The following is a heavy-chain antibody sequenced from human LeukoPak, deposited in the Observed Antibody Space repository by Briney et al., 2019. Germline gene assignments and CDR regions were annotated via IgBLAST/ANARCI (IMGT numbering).Heavy chain of an antibody. CDR3: ARDPGYSSGWYLHY. CDR1: GFTFSSYS. D-gene: IGHD6-19*01. Sequence: GGSLRLSCAASGFTFSSYSMNWVRQAPGKGLEWVSYISSSSTIYYADSVKGRFTISRDNAKNSLYLQMNSLRAEDTAVYYCARDPGYSSGWYLHYWGQGTLVTVSS. CDR2: ISSSSTI. V-gene: IGHV3-48*04. J-gene: IGHJ4*02.